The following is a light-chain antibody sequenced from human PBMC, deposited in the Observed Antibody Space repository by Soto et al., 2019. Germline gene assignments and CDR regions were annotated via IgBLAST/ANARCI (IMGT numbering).Light chain of an antibody. J-gene: IGKJ1*01. Sequence: DIQMTQSPSTLSASVGDRVTITCRASQTIRSWLAWYQQKPGKAPKLLIYKAYSLESGVSSRFSGSGSGTEFTLTISSLQSDDFATYFCQQYNSYPWTFGQGTRVEIK. V-gene: IGKV1-5*03. CDR2: KAY. CDR1: QTIRSW. CDR3: QQYNSYPWT.